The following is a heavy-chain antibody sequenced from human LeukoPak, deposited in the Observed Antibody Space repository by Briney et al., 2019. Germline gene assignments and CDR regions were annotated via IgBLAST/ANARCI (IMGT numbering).Heavy chain of an antibody. CDR1: GDSVSSNSAA. Sequence: SQTLSLTCAISGDSVSSNSAAWNWIRQSPSRGLEWLGRTYYRCKWYNDYAVSVKSRITINPDTSKNQFSLQLNSVTPEDTAVYYCARAAPSIAVGGDYFYYWGQGTLVTVSS. CDR3: ARAAPSIAVGGDYFYY. V-gene: IGHV6-1*01. J-gene: IGHJ4*02. CDR2: TYYRCKWYN. D-gene: IGHD6-19*01.